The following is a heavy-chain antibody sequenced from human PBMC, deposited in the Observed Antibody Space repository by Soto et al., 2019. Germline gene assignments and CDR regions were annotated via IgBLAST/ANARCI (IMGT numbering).Heavy chain of an antibody. CDR1: GFTFSSYA. D-gene: IGHD6-13*01. CDR3: ANPIAAAYYYGVDV. V-gene: IGHV3-23*01. CDR2: ISGSGGST. J-gene: IGHJ6*02. Sequence: GGSLRLSCAASGFTFSSYAMSWVRQAPGKGLEWVSAISGSGGSTYYADSVKGRFTISRDNSKNTLYLQMNSLRAEDTAVYYCANPIAAAYYYGVDVWGQGTTVTVSS.